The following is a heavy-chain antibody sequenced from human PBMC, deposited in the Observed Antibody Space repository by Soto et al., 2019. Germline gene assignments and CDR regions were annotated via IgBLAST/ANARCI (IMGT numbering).Heavy chain of an antibody. Sequence: ASVKVSCKASGGTFSSYAISWVRQAPGQGLEWMGGIIPIFGTANYAQKFQGRVTITADESTSTAYMELSSLRSEDTAVYYCASRGYCSGGSCYPVDWGQGTLGTVSS. J-gene: IGHJ4*02. CDR1: GGTFSSYA. D-gene: IGHD2-15*01. CDR3: ASRGYCSGGSCYPVD. CDR2: IIPIFGTA. V-gene: IGHV1-69*13.